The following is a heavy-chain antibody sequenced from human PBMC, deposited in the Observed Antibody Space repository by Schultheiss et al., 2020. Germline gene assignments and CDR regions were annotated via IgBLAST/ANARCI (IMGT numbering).Heavy chain of an antibody. J-gene: IGHJ5*02. CDR2: IYTSGST. CDR3: ARHLTSGWYGGGWFDP. V-gene: IGHV4-59*08. D-gene: IGHD6-19*01. Sequence: GSLRLSCAASGFTFSYYYMNWVRQAPGKGLEWIGRIYTSGSTNYNPSLKSRVTISVDTSKNQFSLKLSSVTAADTAVYYCARHLTSGWYGGGWFDPWGQGTLVTVSS. CDR1: GFTFSYYY.